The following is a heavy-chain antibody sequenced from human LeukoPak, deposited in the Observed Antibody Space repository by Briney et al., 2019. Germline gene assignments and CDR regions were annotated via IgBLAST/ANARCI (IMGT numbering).Heavy chain of an antibody. CDR3: ARSGYCSGTSCYAEGLDY. J-gene: IGHJ4*02. V-gene: IGHV1-18*01. CDR2: ISGYNGNT. CDR1: GYTFTGNG. Sequence: GASVKVSCKASGYTFTGNGITWVRQAPGQGLEWMGWISGYNGNTVYAQMFQGRVTMTTDTSTSTAYMELRSLRSDDTAVYYCARSGYCSGTSCYAEGLDYWGQGTPVTVSS. D-gene: IGHD2-2*01.